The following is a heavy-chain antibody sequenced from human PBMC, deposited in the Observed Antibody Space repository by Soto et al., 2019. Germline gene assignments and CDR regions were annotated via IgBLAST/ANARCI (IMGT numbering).Heavy chain of an antibody. J-gene: IGHJ3*02. Sequence: SGPTLVQPTQTLTLTCTFSGFSLSTSGMCVSWIRQPPGKALEWLALIDWDDDKYYSTSLKTRLTISKDTSKNQVVLTMTNMDPVDTATYYCARIRADDSSGLDAFDIWGQGTMVTVSS. D-gene: IGHD3-22*01. CDR3: ARIRADDSSGLDAFDI. CDR1: GFSLSTSGMC. V-gene: IGHV2-70*01. CDR2: IDWDDDK.